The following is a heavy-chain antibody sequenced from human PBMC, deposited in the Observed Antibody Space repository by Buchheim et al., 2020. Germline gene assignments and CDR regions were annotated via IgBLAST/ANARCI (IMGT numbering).Heavy chain of an antibody. CDR3: ARDPGDGLIGQNYYYYYGMDV. CDR2: IYSGGST. D-gene: IGHD5-24*01. CDR1: GFTVSSNY. V-gene: IGHV3-66*01. J-gene: IGHJ6*02. Sequence: EVQLVESGGGLVQPGGSLRLSCAASGFTVSSNYMSWVRQAPGKGLEWVSVIYSGGSTYYADSVKGRFTISRDNSKNTLYLQMNSLRAEDTAVYYCARDPGDGLIGQNYYYYYGMDVWGQGTT.